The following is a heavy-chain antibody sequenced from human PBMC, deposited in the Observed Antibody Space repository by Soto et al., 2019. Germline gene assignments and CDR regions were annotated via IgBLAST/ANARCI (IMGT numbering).Heavy chain of an antibody. CDR3: ARDRNWNYDY. D-gene: IGHD1-7*01. CDR2: ISSRGSTI. J-gene: IGHJ4*02. V-gene: IGHV3-48*03. CDR1: GFTFSSYE. Sequence: EVQLVESGGGLVQPGGSLRLSCAASGFTFSSYEMNWVRQASGKGLEWVSYISSRGSTINYADSVKGRFTISRDNAKNSLYLQMNSLRAEDTAVYYCARDRNWNYDYWGQGTLVTVSS.